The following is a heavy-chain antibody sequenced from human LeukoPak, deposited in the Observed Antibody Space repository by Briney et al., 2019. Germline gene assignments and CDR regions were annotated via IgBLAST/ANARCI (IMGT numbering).Heavy chain of an antibody. Sequence: GGSLTLSCTACGFTFSSCDMRWLRQSTGTAVEWISYISRSGSTMYCADSVKGHYTSSRDNVKNSMYLQMNSLRAEDTALYYCERDPTEGFEELLSPPDYWGQGTLVTVSS. V-gene: IGHV3-48*03. CDR1: GFTFSSCD. CDR3: ERDPTEGFEELLSPPDY. D-gene: IGHD3-10*01. J-gene: IGHJ4*02. CDR2: ISRSGSTM.